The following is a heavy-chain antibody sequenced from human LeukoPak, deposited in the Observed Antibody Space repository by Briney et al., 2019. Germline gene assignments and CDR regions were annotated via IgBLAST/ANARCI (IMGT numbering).Heavy chain of an antibody. D-gene: IGHD7-27*01. CDR2: TYYRSKWYN. Sequence: SQTLSLTCAISGDSVSSNSAAWDWNRQSQSRGLEWLGRTYYRSKWYNDYAVSVKSRITINPDTSKNQFSLQLNSVTPEDTAVYYCARVTGEFSDWYFDLWGRGTLVTVSS. J-gene: IGHJ2*01. CDR3: ARVTGEFSDWYFDL. V-gene: IGHV6-1*01. CDR1: GDSVSSNSAA.